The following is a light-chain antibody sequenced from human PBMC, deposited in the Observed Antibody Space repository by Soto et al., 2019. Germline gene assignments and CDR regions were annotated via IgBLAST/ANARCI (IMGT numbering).Light chain of an antibody. Sequence: IQSTQSPSTMSGSVGDRSTSTCLASQTISSWLAWYQQKPGKAPKLLIYKASTLKSGVPSRFSGSGSGTEFTLTISSLQPDDFATYYCQHYNSYSEAVGPGTKVENK. J-gene: IGKJ1*01. CDR2: KAS. V-gene: IGKV1-5*03. CDR1: QTISSW. CDR3: QHYNSYSEA.